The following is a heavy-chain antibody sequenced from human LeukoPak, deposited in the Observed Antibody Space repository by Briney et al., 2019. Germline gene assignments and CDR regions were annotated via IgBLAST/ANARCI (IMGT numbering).Heavy chain of an antibody. CDR1: GGSISSGDYY. J-gene: IGHJ5*02. D-gene: IGHD5-12*01. CDR2: IYYSGST. V-gene: IGHV4-30-4*08. Sequence: SETLSLTCTVSGGSISSGDYYWSWIRQPPGKGLEWIGYIYYSGSTYYNPSLKSRVTISVDTSKNQFSLKLSSVTAADTAVYYCAREKVATITSNWFDPWGQGTLVTVSS. CDR3: AREKVATITSNWFDP.